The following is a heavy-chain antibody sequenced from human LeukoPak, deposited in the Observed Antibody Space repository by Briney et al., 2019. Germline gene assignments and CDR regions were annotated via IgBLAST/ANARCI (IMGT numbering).Heavy chain of an antibody. CDR2: IYYSGST. D-gene: IGHD2/OR15-2a*01. CDR1: GGSISSYY. Sequence: SETLSLTCTVSGGSISSYYWSWIRQPPGKGLEWIGYIYYSGSTNYNPSLKSRVTISVDTSKNQFSLKLSSVTAADTAVYYCAREDRLRVIDYWGQGTLVTVSS. V-gene: IGHV4-59*01. J-gene: IGHJ4*02. CDR3: AREDRLRVIDY.